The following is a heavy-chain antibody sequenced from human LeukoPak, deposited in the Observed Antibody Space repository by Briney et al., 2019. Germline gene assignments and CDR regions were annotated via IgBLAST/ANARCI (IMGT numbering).Heavy chain of an antibody. V-gene: IGHV4-61*01. Sequence: PSETLSLTCTVSGGSVSDGTDYWSWVRQSPGKGLEWIGYIYKSGGANYNSDLKSRVTLSIDTSENQFSLQLDSVTPADTAVYYCARGAPARLYFGMDVWGPGTSVIVSS. CDR1: GGSVSDGTDY. D-gene: IGHD6-6*01. CDR3: ARGAPARLYFGMDV. CDR2: IYKSGGA. J-gene: IGHJ6*02.